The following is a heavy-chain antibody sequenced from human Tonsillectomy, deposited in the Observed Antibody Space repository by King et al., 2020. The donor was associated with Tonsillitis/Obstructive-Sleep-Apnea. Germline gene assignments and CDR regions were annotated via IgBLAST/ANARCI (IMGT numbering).Heavy chain of an antibody. V-gene: IGHV3-30*18. D-gene: IGHD1-26*01. Sequence: VQLVESGGGVVQPGRSLRLSCAASGFTFSSYGMHWVRQAPGKGLVWVAAISSDGSNKFYADSVKGRFTISRDNSKNTIYLHMNRLKTEDTAVYYCAKDRARAEFDYWGQGTLVTVSS. CDR3: AKDRARAEFDY. CDR1: GFTFSSYG. J-gene: IGHJ4*02. CDR2: ISSDGSNK.